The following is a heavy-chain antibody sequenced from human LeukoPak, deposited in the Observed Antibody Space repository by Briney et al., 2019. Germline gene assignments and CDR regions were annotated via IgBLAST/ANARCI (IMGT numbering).Heavy chain of an antibody. CDR2: INGVGSST. CDR3: ARGGRGPDF. D-gene: IGHD3/OR15-3a*01. V-gene: IGHV3-74*01. CDR1: GFTFSTFG. J-gene: IGHJ4*02. Sequence: GALRLSCATPGFTFSTFGMHWVRQAPGKGLVWVSRINGVGSSTHYADSVTGRFTISRDNAKNPLYLQMSDLRVEDTAVYYCARGGRGPDFWGQGTLVTVSS.